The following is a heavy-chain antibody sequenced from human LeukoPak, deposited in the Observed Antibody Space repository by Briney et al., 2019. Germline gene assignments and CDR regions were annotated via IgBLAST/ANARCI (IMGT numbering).Heavy chain of an antibody. Sequence: SETLSLTCGVRGGSFSDYYWSWIRQSPGVGLEWIGEINHSGSTNYNPSLESRVTISVDTPKNQFSLKLSSLTAADTAVYYCARVGTYTSSWYRFKYFDYWGQGTLVTVSS. CDR3: ARVGTYTSSWYRFKYFDY. D-gene: IGHD6-13*01. CDR2: INHSGST. V-gene: IGHV4-34*01. J-gene: IGHJ4*02. CDR1: GGSFSDYY.